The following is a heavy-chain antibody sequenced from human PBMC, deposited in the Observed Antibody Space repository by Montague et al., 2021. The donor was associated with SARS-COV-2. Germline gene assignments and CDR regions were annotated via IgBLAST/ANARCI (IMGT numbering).Heavy chain of an antibody. Sequence: SETLSLTCSVSSGSIISSGYYWGWIRQPPGKELEWIGNIYYSGTTYYNPSLQSRGTISVDTSKNHLSLRLSSVTAADTAVYFCARGMIRGVTTPFDYWGQGSRVTFPS. J-gene: IGHJ4*02. CDR1: SGSIISSGYY. CDR2: IYYSGTT. CDR3: ARGMIRGVTTPFDY. D-gene: IGHD3-10*01. V-gene: IGHV4-39*02.